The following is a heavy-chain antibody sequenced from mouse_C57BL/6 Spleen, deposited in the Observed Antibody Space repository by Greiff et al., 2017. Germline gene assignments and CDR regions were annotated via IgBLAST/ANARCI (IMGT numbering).Heavy chain of an antibody. CDR1: GYTFTGYW. D-gene: IGHD1-1*01. CDR2: ILPGSGST. Sequence: VQGVESGAELMKPGASVKLSCKATGYTFTGYWIEWVKQRPGHGLEWIGEILPGSGSTNYNEKFKGKATFTADTSSNTAYMQLSSLTTEDSAIYYCARGGITTVVATDWYFDVWGTGTTVTVSS. V-gene: IGHV1-9*01. CDR3: ARGGITTVVATDWYFDV. J-gene: IGHJ1*03.